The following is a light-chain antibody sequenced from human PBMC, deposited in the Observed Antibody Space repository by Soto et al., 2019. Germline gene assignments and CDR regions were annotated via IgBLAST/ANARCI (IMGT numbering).Light chain of an antibody. CDR1: QSVTNRY. J-gene: IGKJ2*01. CDR3: QQYSTLPHT. V-gene: IGKV3-20*01. Sequence: ENVLTQSPGILSLSPGERATLSCRATQSVTNRYFAWYQQKPGQAPRLLIYGISSRATDIPDRFSGSGSGTDFTLTISRLDPEDFVVYYCQQYSTLPHTFGQGTKLEVK. CDR2: GIS.